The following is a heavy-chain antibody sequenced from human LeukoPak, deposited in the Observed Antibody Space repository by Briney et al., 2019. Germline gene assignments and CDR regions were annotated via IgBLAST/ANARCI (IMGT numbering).Heavy chain of an antibody. CDR1: GGSISSYY. D-gene: IGHD3-3*01. CDR2: IYTSGST. V-gene: IGHV4-4*07. J-gene: IGHJ5*02. CDR3: ARVSYDFWSGYYRGNWFDP. Sequence: SEALSLTCTVSGGSISSYYWSWIRQPAGKGLEWIGRIYTSGSTNYNPSLKSRVTMSVDTSKNQCSLKLSSVTAADTAVYYCARVSYDFWSGYYRGNWFDPWGQGTLVTVSS.